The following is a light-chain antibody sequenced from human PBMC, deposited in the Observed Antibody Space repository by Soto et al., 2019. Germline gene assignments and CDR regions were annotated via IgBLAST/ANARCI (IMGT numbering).Light chain of an antibody. V-gene: IGKV3D-20*02. J-gene: IGKJ5*01. Sequence: EIVLTQSPGTLSLSPVEPDTLSCRASETVASNYLAWYQQKPGQAPRLLVYGASTRATGIPDRFSGSGSGTDFTLTISRLEPEDFAVYYCQLSQQRSSWPPIAFGQGTRLEIK. CDR1: ETVASNY. CDR2: GAS. CDR3: QLSQQRSSWPPIA.